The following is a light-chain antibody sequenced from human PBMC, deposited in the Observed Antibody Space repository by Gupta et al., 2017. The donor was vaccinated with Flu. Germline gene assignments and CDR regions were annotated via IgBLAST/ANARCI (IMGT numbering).Light chain of an antibody. CDR1: QSISSW. J-gene: IGKJ2*01. CDR3: QQYNSYRMYT. CDR2: KAS. Sequence: DLQMTQFPSTLSASVGDRVTITCRASQSISSWLAWYQQKPGKAPKLLIYKASSLESGVPSRFSGSGSGTEFTLTISSLQPDDFATYYCQQYNSYRMYTFGQGTKLEIK. V-gene: IGKV1-5*03.